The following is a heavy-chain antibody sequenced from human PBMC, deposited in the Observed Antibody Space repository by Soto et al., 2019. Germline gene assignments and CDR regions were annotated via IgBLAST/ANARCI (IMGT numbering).Heavy chain of an antibody. CDR2: IYHSGST. CDR3: ARGWIQLWSYFDY. Sequence: SQTLSLTCAVSGGSISSGGYSWSWIRQPPGKGLEWIGYIYHSGSTYYNPSLKSRVTISVDRSKNQFSLKLSSVTAADTAVYYCARGWIQLWSYFDYWGQGTMVTV. V-gene: IGHV4-30-2*01. J-gene: IGHJ4*02. CDR1: GGSISSGGYS. D-gene: IGHD5-18*01.